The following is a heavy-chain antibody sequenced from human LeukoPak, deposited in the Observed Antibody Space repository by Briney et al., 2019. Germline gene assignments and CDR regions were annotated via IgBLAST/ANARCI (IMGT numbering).Heavy chain of an antibody. CDR1: GGSFSGYY. J-gene: IGHJ4*02. CDR2: INHSGST. CDR3: ARARGFGYSYGYYFDY. V-gene: IGHV4-34*01. Sequence: SETLSLTCAVYGGSFSGYYWSWIRQPPGKGLEWIGEINHSGSTNYNPSLKSRVTISVDTSKNQFSLKLSSVTAADTAVYYCARARGFGYSYGYYFDYWGQGTLVTVPS. D-gene: IGHD5-18*01.